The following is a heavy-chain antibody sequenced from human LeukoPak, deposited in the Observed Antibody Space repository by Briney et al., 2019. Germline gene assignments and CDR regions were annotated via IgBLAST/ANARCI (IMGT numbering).Heavy chain of an antibody. CDR2: IYYSGST. J-gene: IGHJ6*03. CDR1: GASLSSGSYY. CDR3: ARETSQKGAHYMDV. D-gene: IGHD3-16*01. V-gene: IGHV4-61*01. Sequence: PSETLSLTCTVSGASLSSGSYYWSWIRQPPGKGLGYIGYIYYSGSTNYNPSLKSRVTISVDTSKNQFSLKLSSVTAADTAVYYCARETSQKGAHYMDVWGKGTTVTISS.